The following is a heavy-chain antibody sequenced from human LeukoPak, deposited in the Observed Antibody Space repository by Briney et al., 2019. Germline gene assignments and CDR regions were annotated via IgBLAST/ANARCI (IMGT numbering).Heavy chain of an antibody. CDR2: ISSRSSTI. CDR1: GFTFSSYS. CDR3: ARDLIAAAGRH. V-gene: IGHV3-48*01. J-gene: IGHJ4*02. D-gene: IGHD6-13*01. Sequence: GESLRLSCAASGFTFSSYSMNWVRQAPGKGLEWVSYISSRSSTIYYADSVKGRFTISRDNAKNSLYLQMNSLRAEDTAVYYCARDLIAAAGRHWGQGTLVPVSS.